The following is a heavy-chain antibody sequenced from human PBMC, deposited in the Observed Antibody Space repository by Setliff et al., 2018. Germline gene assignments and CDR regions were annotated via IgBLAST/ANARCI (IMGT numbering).Heavy chain of an antibody. D-gene: IGHD2-8*01. J-gene: IGHJ4*02. CDR1: GLVFDDYG. CDR2: INWRGDDK. CDR3: ATTNFFH. V-gene: IGHV3-20*04. Sequence: GGSLRLSCAVSGLVFDDYGMAWIRLNPGKGLEWVSGINWRGDDKVYLDSVQGRFTISRDNAKGVVFLQMDSLKDEDTAVYYCATTNFFHWGRGVQVTVSS.